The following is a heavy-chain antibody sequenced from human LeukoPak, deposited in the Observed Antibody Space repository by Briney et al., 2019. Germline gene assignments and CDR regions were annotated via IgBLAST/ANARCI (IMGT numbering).Heavy chain of an antibody. D-gene: IGHD6-19*01. CDR2: IIYDGSNK. Sequence: GGSLRLSCTASGFTFAGYGMHWVRQAPGKGLEWVALIIYDGSNKYHVDSVKGRFTVSRDNSKNTLYLQMNSLRAEDTAVYYCAKVRSSGWYGPGDYWGQGTLVTVSS. V-gene: IGHV3-30*18. CDR1: GFTFAGYG. CDR3: AKVRSSGWYGPGDY. J-gene: IGHJ4*02.